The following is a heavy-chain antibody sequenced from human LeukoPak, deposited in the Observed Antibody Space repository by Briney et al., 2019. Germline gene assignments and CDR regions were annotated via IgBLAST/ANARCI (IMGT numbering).Heavy chain of an antibody. CDR2: IRPKTGDA. V-gene: IGHV1-2*02. Sequence: ASVKASCRAIGYRFTDYWLHWVRQAPGQGPEWMGYIRPKTGDADYARVFQGRVVMTRDMSTNTAYIELTGLTSDDTAAYYCARDTPHQRFDYWGQGTLVIVSS. J-gene: IGHJ4*02. CDR1: GYRFTDYW. CDR3: ARDTPHQRFDY.